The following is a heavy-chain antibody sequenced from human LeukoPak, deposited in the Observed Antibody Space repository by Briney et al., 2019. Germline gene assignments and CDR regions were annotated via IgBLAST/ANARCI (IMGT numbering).Heavy chain of an antibody. CDR3: ARQSGSSGYYYSYYYYYMDV. J-gene: IGHJ6*03. D-gene: IGHD3-22*01. Sequence: SETLSLTCAVYGGSFSDYYWNWIRQPPGKGLEWIGEINHGGGTKYNPSLKSRVTISVDTSKNQFSLKLSSVTAADTAVYYCARQSGSSGYYYSYYYYYMDVWGKGTTVTVSS. V-gene: IGHV4-34*01. CDR2: INHGGGT. CDR1: GGSFSDYY.